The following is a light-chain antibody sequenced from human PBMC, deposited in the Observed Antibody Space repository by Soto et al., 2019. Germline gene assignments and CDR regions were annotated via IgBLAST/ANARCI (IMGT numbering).Light chain of an antibody. CDR3: QQYCSSLLT. CDR1: QSVSSSY. V-gene: IGKV3-20*01. CDR2: GAS. J-gene: IGKJ4*01. Sequence: EIVLTQSPATLSLSPGERATLSCRASQSVSSSYLAWYQQKPGQAPRLLIYGASSRATGIPDRFSGSGSGTDFTLTISRLEPEDFAVYYCQQYCSSLLTFGGGTKVEIK.